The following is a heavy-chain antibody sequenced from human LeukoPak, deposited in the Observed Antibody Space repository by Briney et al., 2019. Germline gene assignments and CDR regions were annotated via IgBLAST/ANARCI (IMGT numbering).Heavy chain of an antibody. Sequence: GRSLRLSCAASGFTFSSYGMHWVRQAPGKGLEWVAVISYDGSNKYYADSVKGRFTISKDNSKNTLYLQMNSLRAEDTAVYYCANLYGTVRGVTFDYWGQGTLLPVSS. D-gene: IGHD3-10*01. CDR2: ISYDGSNK. V-gene: IGHV3-30*18. CDR1: GFTFSSYG. CDR3: ANLYGTVRGVTFDY. J-gene: IGHJ4*02.